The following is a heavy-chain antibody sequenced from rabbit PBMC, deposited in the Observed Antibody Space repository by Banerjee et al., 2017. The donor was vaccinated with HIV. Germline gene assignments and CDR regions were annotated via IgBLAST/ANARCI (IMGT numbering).Heavy chain of an antibody. J-gene: IGHJ4*01. CDR1: GIDFSSYYY. V-gene: IGHV1S43*01. Sequence: QSLEESGGGLVKPGGTLTLTCTASGIDFSSYYYMCWVRQAPGKGLEWIACIYTSSGSTYYARWVNGRFTISSHNAQNTLYLQLNSLTAADTATYFCVRGASSSGYYSLWGPGTLVTVS. CDR2: IYTSSGST. D-gene: IGHD1-1*01. CDR3: VRGASSSGYYSL.